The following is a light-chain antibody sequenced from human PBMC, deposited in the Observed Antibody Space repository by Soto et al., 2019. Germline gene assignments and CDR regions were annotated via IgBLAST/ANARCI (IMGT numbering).Light chain of an antibody. Sequence: DIQMTQSPSTLSASVGDRVTITCRASQTISNLLAWYQQKPGKAPKLLIIRVSTLEIGVPSRFSGSGSGTDFTLTISSLQRYDFATYYCQQYDGYSTFGPGTKVDIK. CDR1: QTISNL. J-gene: IGKJ3*01. CDR3: QQYDGYST. V-gene: IGKV1-5*03. CDR2: RVS.